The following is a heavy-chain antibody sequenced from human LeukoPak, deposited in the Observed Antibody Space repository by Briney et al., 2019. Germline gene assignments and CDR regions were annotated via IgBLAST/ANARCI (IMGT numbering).Heavy chain of an antibody. CDR1: GGSISNYY. J-gene: IGHJ3*02. D-gene: IGHD1-1*01. V-gene: IGHV4-59*01. CDR3: ARAGYNWNGGYASDI. CDR2: IYYSGNT. Sequence: SETLSLTCTVSGGSISNYYWSWVRQPPGKGLEWIGYIYYSGNTNYNPSLKSRVTISVDSSRDRFSLKLSSVTAADTAVYYCARAGYNWNGGYASDIWGQGTMVTVSS.